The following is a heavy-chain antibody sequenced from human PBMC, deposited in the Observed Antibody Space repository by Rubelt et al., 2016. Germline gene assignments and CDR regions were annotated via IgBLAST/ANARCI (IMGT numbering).Heavy chain of an antibody. CDR3: ARGPYGDSPGY. CDR2: INHSGST. J-gene: IGHJ4*02. D-gene: IGHD4-17*01. Sequence: QVQLQQWGAGLLKPSETLSLTCAVYGGSFSGYYWSWIRQPPGKGLEWIGEINHSGSTNYNPSLKLRFTISVDPSKNKFSLRLSSVTAADTAVYYCARGPYGDSPGYWGQGTLVTVSS. V-gene: IGHV4-34*01. CDR1: GGSFSGYY.